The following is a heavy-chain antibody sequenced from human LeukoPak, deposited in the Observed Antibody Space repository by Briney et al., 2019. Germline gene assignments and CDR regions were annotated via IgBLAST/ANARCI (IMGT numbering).Heavy chain of an antibody. CDR3: AKPPITFEDYFDY. CDR2: MSSDGTNK. J-gene: IGHJ4*02. D-gene: IGHD3-16*01. Sequence: PGGSLRLSCAISGFSFSNYAMHWVRQAPGKSLKWVAVMSSDGTNKYYADSVRGRFTISRDNSKNTLYLQMNSLRAEDTAVYYCAKPPITFEDYFDYWGQGTLVTVSS. V-gene: IGHV3-30*04. CDR1: GFSFSNYA.